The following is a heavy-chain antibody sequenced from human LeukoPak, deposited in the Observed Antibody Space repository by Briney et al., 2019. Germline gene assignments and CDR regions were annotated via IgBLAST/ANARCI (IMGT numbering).Heavy chain of an antibody. V-gene: IGHV5-51*01. CDR1: GYSFTNYW. D-gene: IGHD6-19*01. CDR2: IYPGDSDT. Sequence: GESLKISCKASGYSFTNYWIGWVRQMPGKGLEWLGIIYPGDSDTTYSPSFQGQVTISADKSISTAYLQWSSLKASDTAMYYCARMASGWPFDYWGQGTLVTVSS. J-gene: IGHJ4*02. CDR3: ARMASGWPFDY.